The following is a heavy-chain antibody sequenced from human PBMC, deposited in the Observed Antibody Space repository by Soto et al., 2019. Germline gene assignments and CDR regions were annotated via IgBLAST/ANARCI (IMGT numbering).Heavy chain of an antibody. CDR2: IIPIFGTA. J-gene: IGHJ6*04. CDR3: ARERLTRVRGAHYYYYGMDV. D-gene: IGHD3-10*01. V-gene: IGHV1-69*01. Sequence: QVQLVQSGAEVKKPGSSVKVSCKASGGTFSSYAISWVRQAPGQGLEWMGGIIPIFGTANYAQKFQGRVTITADESTGTAYMALSSLRSEDTAVYYCARERLTRVRGAHYYYYGMDVWGKGTTVTVSS. CDR1: GGTFSSYA.